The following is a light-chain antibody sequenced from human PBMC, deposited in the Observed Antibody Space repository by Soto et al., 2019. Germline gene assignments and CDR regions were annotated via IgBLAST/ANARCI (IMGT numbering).Light chain of an antibody. Sequence: QSALTQPASVSGSPGQSITISCTGTSSDVGGYDYVSWYLQHPGKAPKLMIYDVTNRPSGVSNRFSGSKSGNTASLTISGLQAEDEADYYCSSYTTSSTLVFGNGTKVTVL. CDR1: SSDVGGYDY. CDR2: DVT. V-gene: IGLV2-14*01. CDR3: SSYTTSSTLV. J-gene: IGLJ1*01.